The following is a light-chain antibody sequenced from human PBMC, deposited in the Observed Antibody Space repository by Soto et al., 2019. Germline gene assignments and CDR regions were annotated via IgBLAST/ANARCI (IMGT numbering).Light chain of an antibody. CDR1: QGISTF. CDR2: GAS. J-gene: IGKJ1*01. CDR3: QHTRTTPRT. V-gene: IGKV1-39*01. Sequence: DIQMTQSPSSLFASVGDRITITCRASQGISTFLHWYQQRPGKAPSLIIYGASNLQSGVPSRFSGRGSGTEFSLPISTLQPEDVATYYCQHTRTTPRTFGQGTKVEIK.